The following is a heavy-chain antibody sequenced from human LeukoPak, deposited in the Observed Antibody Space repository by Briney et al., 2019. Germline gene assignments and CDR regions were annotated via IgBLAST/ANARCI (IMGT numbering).Heavy chain of an antibody. V-gene: IGHV4-34*01. J-gene: IGHJ5*02. CDR3: ARRITMIVAHGWFDP. Sequence: SETLSLTCAVSGGSFSGYYWSWIRQPPGKGLEWIGEINHSGSTNYNPSLKSRVTISVDTSKNQFSLKLSSVTAADTAVYYCARRITMIVAHGWFDPWGQGTLVTVSS. CDR2: INHSGST. CDR1: GGSFSGYY. D-gene: IGHD3-22*01.